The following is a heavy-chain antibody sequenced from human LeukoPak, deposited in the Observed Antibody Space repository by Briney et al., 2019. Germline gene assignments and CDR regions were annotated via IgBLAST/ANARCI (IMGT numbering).Heavy chain of an antibody. CDR3: ANGRRTFDY. CDR1: GFTFSSYD. J-gene: IGHJ4*02. Sequence: GGSLRLSCAASGFTFSSYDMHWVRQAPGKGLEWVANIKQDGSEKYYVDSVKGRFTISRDNAKNSLYLQMNSLRAEDTAVYYCANGRRTFDYWGQGTLVTVSS. V-gene: IGHV3-7*01. CDR2: IKQDGSEK.